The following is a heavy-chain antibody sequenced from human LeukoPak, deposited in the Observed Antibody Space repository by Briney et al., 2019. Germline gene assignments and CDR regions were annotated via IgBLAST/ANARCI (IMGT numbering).Heavy chain of an antibody. V-gene: IGHV3-30*02. J-gene: IGHJ4*02. D-gene: IGHD3-22*01. CDR1: GLTFSSYG. CDR3: AKDRGYDSSGELDY. CDR2: TRYDGSNK. Sequence: GGSLRLSCAASGLTFSSYGMHWVRQAPGKGLEWVAFTRYDGSNKYYADSVKGRFTISRDNSKNTLYLQMNSLRAEDTAVYYCAKDRGYDSSGELDYWGQGTLVTVSS.